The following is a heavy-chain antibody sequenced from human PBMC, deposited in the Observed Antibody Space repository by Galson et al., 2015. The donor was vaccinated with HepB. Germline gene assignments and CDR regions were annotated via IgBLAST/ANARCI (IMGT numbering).Heavy chain of an antibody. CDR1: GGTFRGYA. Sequence: SVKVSCKASGGTFRGYAINWVRHAPAQGLEWMGRIIPILGIPDYAQKFQGRVTITADKSTNTAYMELSSLRFQDTAVYFCVRGAVAGTKYYGLDVWGQGTTVTVSS. D-gene: IGHD6-19*01. J-gene: IGHJ6*02. CDR2: IIPILGIP. V-gene: IGHV1-69*04. CDR3: VRGAVAGTKYYGLDV.